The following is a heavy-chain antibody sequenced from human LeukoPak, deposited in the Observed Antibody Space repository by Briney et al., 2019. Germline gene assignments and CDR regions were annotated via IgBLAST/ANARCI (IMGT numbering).Heavy chain of an antibody. CDR2: FYYSGST. CDR3: AWTYYYDRSGYVD. V-gene: IGHV4-30-4*01. CDR1: GGSFSSGGYC. J-gene: IGHJ4*02. Sequence: PSETLSLTCTVSGGSFSSGGYCWSWIRQPPGKGLEWIGCFYYSGSTYYNPSLKSRVTISVDTSKDQFSLKLSSVNAADTAVYYCAWTYYYDRSGYVDWGQGILVTVSS. D-gene: IGHD3-22*01.